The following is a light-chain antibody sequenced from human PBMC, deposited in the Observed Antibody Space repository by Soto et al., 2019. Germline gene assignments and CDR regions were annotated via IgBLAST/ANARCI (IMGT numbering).Light chain of an antibody. CDR1: QSVGSSY. Sequence: IVLMQSPGTLSLSPGERATLSCRASQSVGSSYLAWYQQKPGQASRLLIYGASSRATGIPDRFSGSGSGTDFTLTISRLEPEDFAVYYCQQYGSSPTFGGGTKVDIK. V-gene: IGKV3-20*01. J-gene: IGKJ4*01. CDR2: GAS. CDR3: QQYGSSPT.